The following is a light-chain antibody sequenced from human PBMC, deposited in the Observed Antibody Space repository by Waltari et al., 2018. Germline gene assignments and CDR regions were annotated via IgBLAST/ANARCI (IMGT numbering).Light chain of an antibody. J-gene: IGKJ4*01. CDR3: MQSIQLPLS. V-gene: IGKV2D-29*01. CDR1: QSLLHSDGKTY. Sequence: IVMTQTPLSLSVTPGQPASISCKSSQSLLHSDGKTYLYWYLQKTGQPPQGLIHEASNRCSGVPDRFSGSGSGTDFTLTISRVEAEDVGVYFCMQSIQLPLSFGGGTKVEIK. CDR2: EAS.